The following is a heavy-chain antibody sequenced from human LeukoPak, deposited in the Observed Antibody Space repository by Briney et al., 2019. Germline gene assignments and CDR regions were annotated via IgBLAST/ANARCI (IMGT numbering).Heavy chain of an antibody. Sequence: SETLSLTSVSGGSISSSGSYWGWIRQPPGKGLEWIGSIYYSGNTYNPSLKSRVTISVDTSKNQFSLNLTSVNAADTAVYYCARVMAARREDLNWFDPWGQGTLVTVSS. CDR1: GGSISSSGSY. CDR2: IYYSGNT. CDR3: ARVMAARREDLNWFDP. J-gene: IGHJ5*02. V-gene: IGHV4-39*07. D-gene: IGHD6-6*01.